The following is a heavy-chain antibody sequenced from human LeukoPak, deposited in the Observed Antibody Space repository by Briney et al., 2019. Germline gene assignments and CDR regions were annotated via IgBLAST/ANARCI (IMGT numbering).Heavy chain of an antibody. CDR2: IIPILGIA. CDR3: ARDLRGEAYGMDV. J-gene: IGHJ6*02. D-gene: IGHD3-10*01. Sequence: SVKVSCKASGGTFSSYAISWVRQAPGQGLEWMGRIIPILGIANYAQKFQGRVTITADKSTSTAYMELSSLRSEDTAVYYCARDLRGEAYGMDVWGQGTTVTVSS. CDR1: GGTFSSYA. V-gene: IGHV1-69*04.